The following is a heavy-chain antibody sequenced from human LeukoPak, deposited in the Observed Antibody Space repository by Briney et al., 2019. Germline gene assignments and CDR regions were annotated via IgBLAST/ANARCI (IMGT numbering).Heavy chain of an antibody. D-gene: IGHD3-10*01. CDR1: GYRFTTYW. CDR2: IYPVDSRA. CDR3: ARAGVAVEGRLYYDY. V-gene: IGHV5-51*01. Sequence: GESLKISCRVSGYRFTTYWIAWVRQMPGRGLEWMGIIYPVDSRATYNPSFQGQVTLSVDKSIDTAYLQWSSLKASDTATYYCARAGVAVEGRLYYDYWGRGTLVTVSS. J-gene: IGHJ4*02.